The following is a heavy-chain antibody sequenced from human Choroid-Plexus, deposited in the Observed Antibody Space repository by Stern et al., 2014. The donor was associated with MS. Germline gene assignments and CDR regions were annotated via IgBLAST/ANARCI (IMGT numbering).Heavy chain of an antibody. CDR2: VSYDGSNK. J-gene: IGHJ5*02. D-gene: IGHD2/OR15-2a*01. V-gene: IGHV3-30*18. CDR1: GFTFGSCA. Sequence: VQLVESGEGVVQPGRPLRLSCVASGFTFGSCAMHWVRQAPGKGLEWVAGVSYDGSNKYYADSVKGSFTISRDNSQNTLYMQMSSLRPEDTAVYYCAKDRQYLTYFFDHWGQGSLVTVSS. CDR3: AKDRQYLTYFFDH.